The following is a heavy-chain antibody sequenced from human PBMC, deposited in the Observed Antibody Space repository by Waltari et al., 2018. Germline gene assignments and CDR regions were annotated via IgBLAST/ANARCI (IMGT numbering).Heavy chain of an antibody. V-gene: IGHV3-23*01. CDR2: ISGSSSST. J-gene: IGHJ3*02. D-gene: IGHD3-16*02. CDR3: AKVEGGIVTRYYALDI. Sequence: EVQLLESGGGLVQPGGSMSVSCAASGCPFGNSALSWVRQAPGKGLECISGISGSSSSTYYADSVKGRFTTSRDNSKNTLYLQMNSLRVEDTAVYFCAKVEGGIVTRYYALDIWGQGTMVTVSS. CDR1: GCPFGNSA.